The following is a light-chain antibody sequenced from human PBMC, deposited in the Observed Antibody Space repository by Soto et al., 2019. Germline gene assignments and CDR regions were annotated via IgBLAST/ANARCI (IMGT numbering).Light chain of an antibody. CDR2: GAS. CDR3: QQYGSSGT. J-gene: IGKJ1*01. Sequence: TLSGRASQSVSNNYLAWYQQKPGQAPRLLIYGASNRATGIPDRFSGSGSGTDFTLTISRLEPEDFAVYYCQQYGSSGTFGQGTKVDIK. CDR1: QSVSNNY. V-gene: IGKV3-20*01.